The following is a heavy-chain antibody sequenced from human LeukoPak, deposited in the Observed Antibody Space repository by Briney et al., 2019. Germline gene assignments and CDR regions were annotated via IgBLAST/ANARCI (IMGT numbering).Heavy chain of an antibody. CDR3: ARADLRGYSLDY. J-gene: IGHJ4*02. CDR1: GFTFSSYD. CDR2: IGVAGDT. V-gene: IGHV3-13*01. Sequence: GGSLRHSCAASGFTFSSYDMHWVRQVSGKGLEWVSAIGVAGDTYYLGSVKGRFTISRENAKNSLYLQMNSLRAGDTAVYYCARADLRGYSLDYWGQGTLVTVSS. D-gene: IGHD5-18*01.